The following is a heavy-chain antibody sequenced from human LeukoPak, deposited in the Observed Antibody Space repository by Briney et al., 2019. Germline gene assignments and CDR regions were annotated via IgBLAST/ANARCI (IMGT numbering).Heavy chain of an antibody. CDR3: ARQASGSYYAGCDY. V-gene: IGHV4-31*03. J-gene: IGHJ4*02. CDR1: GGSISSGGYY. CDR2: IYYSGST. D-gene: IGHD1-26*01. Sequence: TLSLTCTVSGGSISSGGYYWSWIRQHPGKGLEWIGYIYYSGSTYYNPSLKSRVTISVDTSKNQFSLKLTSVTAADTAVYYCARQASGSYYAGCDYWGQGTLVTVSS.